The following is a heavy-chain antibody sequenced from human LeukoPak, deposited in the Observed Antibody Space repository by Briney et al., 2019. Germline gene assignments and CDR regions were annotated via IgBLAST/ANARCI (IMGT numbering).Heavy chain of an antibody. D-gene: IGHD1-26*01. CDR2: ISAYNGNT. Sequence: ASVKVSCKASGYTSTSSGISWVRQAPGQGLEWMGWISAYNGNTHYVQNLQGGVTITTDTSTSTAYMELRSLRSDDTAVYYCAKNKWESWFDPWGQGTLVTVSS. CDR3: AKNKWESWFDP. CDR1: GYTSTSSG. V-gene: IGHV1-18*01. J-gene: IGHJ5*02.